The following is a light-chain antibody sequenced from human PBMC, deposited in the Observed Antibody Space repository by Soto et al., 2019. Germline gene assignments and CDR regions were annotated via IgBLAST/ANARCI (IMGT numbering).Light chain of an antibody. CDR3: QQYNYWPWT. CDR1: QSIGDT. V-gene: IGKV3-15*01. CDR2: GAS. J-gene: IGKJ1*01. Sequence: EIVMTQSPATLSVSPGGRATLSCRASQSIGDTLAWYQQKPGQAPRLLIYGASTRAPGFPARFSASGSGTDFTLPISSLQSEDFAVYYCQQYNYWPWTFGQGTKVEIK.